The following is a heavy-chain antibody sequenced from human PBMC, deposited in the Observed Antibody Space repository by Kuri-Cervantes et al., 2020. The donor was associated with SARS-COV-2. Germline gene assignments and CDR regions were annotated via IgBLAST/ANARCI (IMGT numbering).Heavy chain of an antibody. CDR2: MSHDGSSI. CDR3: ARDWALHPDF. V-gene: IGHV3-30*04. D-gene: IGHD3-16*01. CDR1: RFSFSSEA. J-gene: IGHJ4*02. Sequence: LALTCAASRFSFSSEAMHWVRQTPGKGLEWVALMSHDGSSIYYADSVKGRFTISRDNSKNTLYLEMSSLRVEDAAVHYCARDWALHPDFRGQGTLVTVSS.